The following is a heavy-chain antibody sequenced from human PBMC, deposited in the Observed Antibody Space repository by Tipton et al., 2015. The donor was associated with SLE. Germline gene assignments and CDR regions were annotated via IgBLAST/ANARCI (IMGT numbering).Heavy chain of an antibody. CDR1: GGSISSSSYY. CDR3: ARGITMESWFDP. J-gene: IGHJ5*02. D-gene: IGHD3-10*01. Sequence: TLSLTCTVSGGSISSSSYYWGWIRQPPGKGLEWIGSIYYSGSTYYNPPLKSRVTISVDTSKNQFSLKLSSVTAADTAVYYCARGITMESWFDPWGQGTLVTVSS. CDR2: IYYSGST. V-gene: IGHV4-39*07.